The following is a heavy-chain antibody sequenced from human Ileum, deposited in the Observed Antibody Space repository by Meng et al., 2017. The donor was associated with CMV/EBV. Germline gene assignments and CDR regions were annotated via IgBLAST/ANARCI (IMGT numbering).Heavy chain of an antibody. D-gene: IGHD6-13*01. J-gene: IGHJ4*02. V-gene: IGHV3-23*01. CDR3: AKVWYFLGIAAASTPGDSDY. CDR1: GFTFSSYA. Sequence: GGSLRLSCVASGFTFSSYAMSWVRQAPGKGLEWVSAISGSGGSTYYADSVKGRFTISRDNSKNTLYLQMNSLRAEDTAVYYCAKVWYFLGIAAASTPGDSDYWGQGTLVTVSS. CDR2: ISGSGGST.